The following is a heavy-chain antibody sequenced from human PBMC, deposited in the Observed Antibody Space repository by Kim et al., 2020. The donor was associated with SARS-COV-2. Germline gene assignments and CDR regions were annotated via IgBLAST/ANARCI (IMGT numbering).Heavy chain of an antibody. V-gene: IGHV3-30-3*01. D-gene: IGHD1-26*01. CDR3: ARASGGSYVDAFDS. CDR1: GFTFSSYA. J-gene: IGHJ3*02. Sequence: GGSLRLSCAASGFTFSSYAMHWGRQAPGKGLEWVAVISYDGSNKYYADSVKGRFTISRDNSKNTMYLQMKSLRAEDMAVYYCARASGGSYVDAFDSWGQGTMVTVSS. CDR2: ISYDGSNK.